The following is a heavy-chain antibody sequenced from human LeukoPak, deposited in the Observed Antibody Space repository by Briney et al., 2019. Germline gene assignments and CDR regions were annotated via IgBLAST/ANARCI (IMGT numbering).Heavy chain of an antibody. CDR2: IKQDGSEK. Sequence: PGGSLRLSCAASGFTFSSYWMNWVRQTPGKGLEWVANIKQDGSEKYYVDSVEGRFTISRDNAKNSLYLQMNSLRAEDTAVYYCARWIGGFDYWGQGAPVTVSS. V-gene: IGHV3-7*01. D-gene: IGHD3-10*01. J-gene: IGHJ4*02. CDR1: GFTFSSYW. CDR3: ARWIGGFDY.